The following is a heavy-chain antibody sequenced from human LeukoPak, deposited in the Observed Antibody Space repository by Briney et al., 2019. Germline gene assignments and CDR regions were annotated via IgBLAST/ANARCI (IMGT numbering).Heavy chain of an antibody. CDR1: GGTFISYA. Sequence: SVKVSCKASGGTFISYAISWVRQAPGQGLEWMGGIIPIFGTANYAQKFQGRVTITADESTSTAYMELSSLRSEDTAVYYCARGGYCTNGVCFIYFDYWGQGPLVTVSS. CDR2: IIPIFGTA. V-gene: IGHV1-69*01. CDR3: ARGGYCTNGVCFIYFDY. D-gene: IGHD2-8*01. J-gene: IGHJ4*02.